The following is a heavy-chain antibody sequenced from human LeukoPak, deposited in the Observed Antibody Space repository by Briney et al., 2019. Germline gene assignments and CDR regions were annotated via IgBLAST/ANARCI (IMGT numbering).Heavy chain of an antibody. CDR2: ISSGSSAI. CDR3: ARVEAGIDWFDP. Sequence: GGSLRLSCAASGFTFSSYSMNWVRQAPGKGLEWVSYISSGSSAIYYADSVKGRFTISRDNAKNSLFLQLNSLRDEDTAVYYCARVEAGIDWFDPWGQGTLVTVSS. V-gene: IGHV3-48*02. J-gene: IGHJ5*02. D-gene: IGHD1-26*01. CDR1: GFTFSSYS.